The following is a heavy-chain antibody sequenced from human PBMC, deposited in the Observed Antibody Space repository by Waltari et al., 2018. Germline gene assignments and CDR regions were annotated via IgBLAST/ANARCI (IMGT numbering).Heavy chain of an antibody. CDR1: GFTFSGYG. V-gene: IGHV3-33*01. CDR2: VWHDGVNK. J-gene: IGHJ4*02. D-gene: IGHD2-8*01. Sequence: VQLVESGGGVVQPGRSLRLSCAASGFTFSGYGMHWVRQIPGKGLGGLAVVWHDGVNKNYADSVKGRFTIARDTATSTLSLQMNSLRGEDTGIYFCARDSNGDPDYCLDSWGQGTLVTVAS. CDR3: ARDSNGDPDYCLDS.